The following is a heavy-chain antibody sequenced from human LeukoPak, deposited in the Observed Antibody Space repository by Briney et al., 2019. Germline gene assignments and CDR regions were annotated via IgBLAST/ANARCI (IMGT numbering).Heavy chain of an antibody. J-gene: IGHJ4*02. D-gene: IGHD4-17*01. V-gene: IGHV3-30*18. Sequence: GRSLRLSYAASGFTFSSYGMHWVRQAPGKGLEWVAVISYDGSNKYYADSVKGRFTISRDNSKNTLYLQMNSLRAEDTAVYYCAKDRYGDEEGGFDYWGQGTLVTVSS. CDR3: AKDRYGDEEGGFDY. CDR2: ISYDGSNK. CDR1: GFTFSSYG.